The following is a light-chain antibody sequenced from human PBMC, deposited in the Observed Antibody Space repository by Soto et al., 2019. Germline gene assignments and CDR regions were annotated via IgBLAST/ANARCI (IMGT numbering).Light chain of an antibody. CDR1: QTISSW. Sequence: DIQMTQSPSTLSGSVGDRVTITCRASQTISSWLAWYQQKPGKAPKLLIYKASTLKSGVPPRFSGSGSGTEFTLTISSLQPDAFATYYCQHYNSYSEAFGQGTKVDLK. V-gene: IGKV1-5*03. CDR2: KAS. CDR3: QHYNSYSEA. J-gene: IGKJ1*01.